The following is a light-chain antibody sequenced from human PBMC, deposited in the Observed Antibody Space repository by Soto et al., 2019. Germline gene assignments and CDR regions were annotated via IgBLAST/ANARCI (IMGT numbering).Light chain of an antibody. CDR1: QSISSW. CDR3: QQYNSYSSFT. J-gene: IGKJ2*01. V-gene: IGKV1-5*01. CDR2: DAS. Sequence: DIQMTQSPSTLSASVGDRVTLTCRASQSISSWLAWYQQKPGKAPKVLIYDASSLESGVPSRFSGSGSGTEVTLTISSLQPDDFATYYCQQYNSYSSFTFGQGTKLEIK.